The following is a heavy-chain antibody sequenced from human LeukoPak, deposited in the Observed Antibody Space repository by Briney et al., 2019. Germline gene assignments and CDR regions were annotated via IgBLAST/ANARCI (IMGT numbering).Heavy chain of an antibody. D-gene: IGHD3-10*01. V-gene: IGHV4-39*07. CDR1: GGSISSSSYY. CDR3: ARGIIDRYDYYYMDV. J-gene: IGHJ6*03. Sequence: SETLSLTCSVSGGSISSSSYYWGWIRQPRGKGREWIGSIYYSGSTYYNPPLKSRVTISVDTSKNQFSLKLSSVTAADTAVYYCARGIIDRYDYYYMDVWGKGTTVTVSS. CDR2: IYYSGST.